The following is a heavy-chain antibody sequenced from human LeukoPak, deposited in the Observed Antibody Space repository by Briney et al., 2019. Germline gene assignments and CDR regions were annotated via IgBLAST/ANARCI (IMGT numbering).Heavy chain of an antibody. CDR1: GGSFSGYY. D-gene: IGHD3-10*01. J-gene: IGHJ5*02. CDR2: IYYSGSI. CDR3: ARVPGYYGSSP. V-gene: IGHV4-59*01. Sequence: SETLSLTCAVYGGSFSGYYWSWIRQPPGKGLEWIGYIYYSGSINYNPSLKSRVTISVDTSKNQFSLKLSSVTAADTAVYYCARVPGYYGSSPWGQGTLVTVSS.